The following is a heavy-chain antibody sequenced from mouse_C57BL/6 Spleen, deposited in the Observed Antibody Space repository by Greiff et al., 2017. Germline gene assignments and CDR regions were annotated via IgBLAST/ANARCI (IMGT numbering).Heavy chain of an antibody. V-gene: IGHV1-69*01. CDR2: IDPSDSYT. Sequence: VQLQQSGAELVMPGASVKLSCKASGYTFTSYWMHWVKQRPGQRLEWIGEIDPSDSYTNYNQKFKGKSTLTVDKSSSTAYMQLSSLTSEDSAVYYCAREQLRLAMDYWCQGTSVTVSS. CDR1: GYTFTSYW. CDR3: AREQLRLAMDY. D-gene: IGHD6-1*01. J-gene: IGHJ4*01.